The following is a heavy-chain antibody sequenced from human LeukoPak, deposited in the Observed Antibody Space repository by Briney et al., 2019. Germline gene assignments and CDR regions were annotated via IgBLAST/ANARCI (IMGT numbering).Heavy chain of an antibody. J-gene: IGHJ4*02. V-gene: IGHV3-23*01. CDR2: ISGSGGST. Sequence: GGSLRLSRAASGFTFSSYSMNWVRQAPGKGLEWVSAISGSGGSTYYADSVKGRFTISRDNSKNTLYLQMNSLRAEDTAVYYCAIRSPIVVVPAARALDYWGQGTLVTVSS. CDR3: AIRSPIVVVPAARALDY. D-gene: IGHD2-2*01. CDR1: GFTFSSYS.